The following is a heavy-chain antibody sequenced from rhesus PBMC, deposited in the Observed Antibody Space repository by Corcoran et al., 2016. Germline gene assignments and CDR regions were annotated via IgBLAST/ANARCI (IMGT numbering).Heavy chain of an antibody. Sequence: EVQLVEGGGGLVQPGGSLRLSCAASGFTCSEYAMDWVRQAPGKGLGWVGLSRSKAYGGTAEYAASVKGRFTISRDDAKNTAYLQRSSLKTEDTAVYYCTRAGYSGSCRDSGLDSWGQGVVVTVSS. CDR1: GFTCSEYA. CDR2: SRSKAYGGTA. V-gene: IGHV3-153D*01. D-gene: IGHD1-44*02. CDR3: TRAGYSGSCRDSGLDS. J-gene: IGHJ6*01.